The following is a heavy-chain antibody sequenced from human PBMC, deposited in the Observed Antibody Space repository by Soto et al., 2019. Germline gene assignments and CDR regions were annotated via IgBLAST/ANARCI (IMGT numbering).Heavy chain of an antibody. V-gene: IGHV5-51*01. J-gene: IGHJ5*01. Sequence: GESLKIYCKGSGYSFTSCWIGWVCQMRGKGLEWRWIIYPGASDNKYTPSCQGKVSIAASKTISTAYLQWSSLKASDVDLYYCARVGEAGPGGWFDSGGQATLVTASS. CDR3: ARVGEAGPGGWFDS. CDR1: GYSFTSCW. CDR2: IYPGASDN. D-gene: IGHD3-3*01.